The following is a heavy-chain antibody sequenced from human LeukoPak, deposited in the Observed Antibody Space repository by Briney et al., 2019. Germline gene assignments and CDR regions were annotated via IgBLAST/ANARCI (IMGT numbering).Heavy chain of an antibody. D-gene: IGHD2-21*01. CDR1: GFTFSSYA. CDR3: AKGYNGDYLKPDY. CDR2: ISGSGGST. Sequence: QAGGSLRLSCAASGFTFSSYAMSWVRQAPGKGLEWVSAISGSGGSTYYATSVKGRLTISRDNSKNTLYLEMNSLGADDTAVYYCAKGYNGDYLKPDYWGQGTLVTVSS. V-gene: IGHV3-23*01. J-gene: IGHJ4*02.